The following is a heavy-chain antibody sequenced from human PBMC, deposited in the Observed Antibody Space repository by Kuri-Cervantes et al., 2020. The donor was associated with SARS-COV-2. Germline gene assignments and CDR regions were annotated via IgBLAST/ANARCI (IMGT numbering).Heavy chain of an antibody. Sequence: SETLSLTCTVSDDSMSNGDYHWSWIRQPPGKGLEWIGYISQSGNTYYNPSLKSRVTISVDRSKNQFSLKVSSVSAADTAVYYCARVSGDSRFSYYMDVWGTGTTVTVSS. CDR1: DDSMSNGDYH. V-gene: IGHV4-30-2*01. J-gene: IGHJ6*03. CDR3: ARVSGDSRFSYYMDV. D-gene: IGHD7-27*01. CDR2: ISQSGNT.